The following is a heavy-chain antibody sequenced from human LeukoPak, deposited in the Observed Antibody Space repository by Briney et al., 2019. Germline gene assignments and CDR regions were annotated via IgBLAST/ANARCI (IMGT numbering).Heavy chain of an antibody. J-gene: IGHJ3*02. CDR1: GFTFSVSA. CDR2: IRYDGLDK. CDR3: TKGGSDAFDI. V-gene: IGHV3-30*02. Sequence: PGGFLRLSCAASGFTFSVSAMNWVRQAPGKGPEWVAFIRYDGLDKYYADSVKGRFTVSRDNSKNTLYLQMNSLRAEDTAVYYCTKGGSDAFDIWGQGTMVTVSS.